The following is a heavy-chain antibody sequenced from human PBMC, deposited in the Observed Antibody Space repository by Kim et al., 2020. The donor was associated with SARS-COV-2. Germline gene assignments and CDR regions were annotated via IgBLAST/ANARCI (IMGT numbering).Heavy chain of an antibody. CDR2: ISYDGSNK. J-gene: IGHJ4*02. CDR3: ADGGKWF. Sequence: GGSLRLSCAASGFTFSSYGMHWVRQAPGKGLERVAVISYDGSNKYYADSVKGRFTISRDNSKNTLYLQMNSLRAEDTAVYYCADGGKWFWGQGTLVTVSS. D-gene: IGHD3-22*01. V-gene: IGHV3-30*03. CDR1: GFTFSSYG.